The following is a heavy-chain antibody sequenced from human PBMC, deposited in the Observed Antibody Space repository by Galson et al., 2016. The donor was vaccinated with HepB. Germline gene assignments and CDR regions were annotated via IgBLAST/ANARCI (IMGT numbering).Heavy chain of an antibody. CDR1: GFSLSTSGMC. Sequence: PALVKPTQTLTLTCTFSGFSLSTSGMCVSWIRQPPGKALEWLARIDWDDDKYYSTSLKTRLTISKDTSKNQVVLTMTNMDPVDTATYYCARIALIGGGDTAVPRGSTVVIAFDYVGQGTLDTVSS. V-gene: IGHV2-70*11. D-gene: IGHD4-23*01. CDR3: ARIALIGGGDTAVPRGSTVVIAFDY. CDR2: IDWDDDK. J-gene: IGHJ4*02.